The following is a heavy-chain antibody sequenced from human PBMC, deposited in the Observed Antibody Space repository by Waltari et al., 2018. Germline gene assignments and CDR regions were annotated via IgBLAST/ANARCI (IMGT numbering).Heavy chain of an antibody. J-gene: IGHJ6*02. V-gene: IGHV1-8*01. CDR1: GYTFTSYD. CDR3: ARASPYYDILTGHYYYYGMDV. CDR2: MNPKRGNT. Sequence: QVQLVQSGAEVKKPGASVKVSCKASGYTFTSYDINWVRQATGQGLEWMGWMNPKRGNTGKAQKFQGRGTRTRNTSISTAYMELSSLRSEDTAVYYCARASPYYDILTGHYYYYGMDVWGQGTTVTVSS. D-gene: IGHD3-9*01.